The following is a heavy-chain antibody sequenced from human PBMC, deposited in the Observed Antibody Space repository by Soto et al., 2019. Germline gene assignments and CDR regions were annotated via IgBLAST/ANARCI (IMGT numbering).Heavy chain of an antibody. D-gene: IGHD5-12*01. CDR2: IKSKTDGGTT. CDR1: GFTFSNAW. CDR3: TTDSMLGYSGYDFAFDI. V-gene: IGHV3-15*07. Sequence: GGSLRLSCAASGFTFSNAWMNWVRQAPGKGLEWVGRIKSKTDGGTTDYAAPVKGRFTISRDDSKNTLYLQMNSLKTEDTAVYYCTTDSMLGYSGYDFAFDIWGQGTMVTVSS. J-gene: IGHJ3*02.